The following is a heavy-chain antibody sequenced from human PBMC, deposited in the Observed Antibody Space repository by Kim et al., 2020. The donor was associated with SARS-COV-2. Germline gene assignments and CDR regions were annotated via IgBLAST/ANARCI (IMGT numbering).Heavy chain of an antibody. D-gene: IGHD2-15*01. CDR2: TGET. CDR3: ARHGNGMDV. J-gene: IGHJ6*02. Sequence: TGETTYSQQFQGRVTITRDTSAITGYMELTSLTSGDTAVYYCARHGNGMDVWGQGATVTVSS. V-gene: IGHV1-3*01.